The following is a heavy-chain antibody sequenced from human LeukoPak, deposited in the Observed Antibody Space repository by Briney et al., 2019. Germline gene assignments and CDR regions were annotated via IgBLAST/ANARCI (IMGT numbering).Heavy chain of an antibody. V-gene: IGHV3-66*02. CDR1: GFTVSSNY. Sequence: GGSLRLSCAASGFTVSSNYMSWVRQAPGKGLELVSVIYSGGSTYYADSVKGRFTISRDNSKNTLYLQMNSLRAEDTAVYYCARETHYDSSGYYYFDYWGQGTLVTVSS. J-gene: IGHJ4*02. CDR2: IYSGGST. D-gene: IGHD3-22*01. CDR3: ARETHYDSSGYYYFDY.